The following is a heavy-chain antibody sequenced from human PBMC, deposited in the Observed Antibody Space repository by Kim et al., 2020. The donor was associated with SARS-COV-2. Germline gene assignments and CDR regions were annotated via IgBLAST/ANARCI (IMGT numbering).Heavy chain of an antibody. CDR2: IYTSGST. J-gene: IGHJ6*02. Sequence: SETLSLTCTVSGGSISSYYWSWIRQPAGKGLEWIGRIYTSGSTNYNPSLKSRVTMSVDTSKNQSSLKLSSVTAADTAVYYCARGGFVSWDYYYYGMDVWGQGTTVTVSS. D-gene: IGHD6-13*01. CDR1: GGSISSYY. V-gene: IGHV4-4*07. CDR3: ARGGFVSWDYYYYGMDV.